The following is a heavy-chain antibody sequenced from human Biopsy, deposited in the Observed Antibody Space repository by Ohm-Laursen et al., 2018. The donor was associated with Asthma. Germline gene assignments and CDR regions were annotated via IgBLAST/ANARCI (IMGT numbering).Heavy chain of an antibody. CDR1: GFTFSSYG. V-gene: IGHV3-30*18. CDR2: ISHDGCNK. Sequence: SLRLSRSASGFTFSSYGMYWVRQAPRKGLEWVGVISHDGCNKYYADSVKGRFTISRDNSKNTLYLQMNSLRAEDTAVYYCAKDTEGKYDFWSGFSYNYYGMDVWGQGTTVTVSS. J-gene: IGHJ6*02. D-gene: IGHD3-3*01. CDR3: AKDTEGKYDFWSGFSYNYYGMDV.